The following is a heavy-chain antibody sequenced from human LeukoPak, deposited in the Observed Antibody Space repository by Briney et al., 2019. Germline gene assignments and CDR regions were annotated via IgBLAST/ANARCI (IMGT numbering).Heavy chain of an antibody. D-gene: IGHD2-2*01. CDR1: GFTFSSYA. Sequence: GGSLRLSCAASGFTFSSYAMHWVRQAPGKGLEYVSAISSNGGSTYYANSVKGRLTISRDNSKNTLYLQMGSLRAEDMAVYYCARGTSDFDYWGQGTLVTVSS. CDR2: ISSNGGST. V-gene: IGHV3-64*01. J-gene: IGHJ4*02. CDR3: ARGTSDFDY.